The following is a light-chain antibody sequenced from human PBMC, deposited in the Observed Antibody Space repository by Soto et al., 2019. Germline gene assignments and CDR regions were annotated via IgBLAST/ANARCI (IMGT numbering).Light chain of an antibody. V-gene: IGKV3-15*01. J-gene: IGKJ1*01. Sequence: VMTQSPATLSVSPWERATLSCWASETVATNLAWYQQKPGQAPRLLISGASTRAAGISDRFRGSGSGTEFTLTISSLRSEDFGTYYCQQYNTWPGTFGQGTKVDIK. CDR3: QQYNTWPGT. CDR1: ETVATN. CDR2: GAS.